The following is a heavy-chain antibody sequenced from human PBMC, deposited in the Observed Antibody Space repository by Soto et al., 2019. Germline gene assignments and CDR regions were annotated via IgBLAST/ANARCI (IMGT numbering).Heavy chain of an antibody. CDR2: INAGNGDT. J-gene: IGHJ6*03. CDR3: ARGAYAHGDYTLYYYYMDV. Sequence: QVQLVQSGSEVGKPGASVKVSCKASGYTFSTFAIHWVRQAPGQRPEWMGWINAGNGDTKYSQNLQARVTFTRDTSASTAYMELSSLRSEDTAVYFCARGAYAHGDYTLYYYYMDVWGKGTTVTVSS. D-gene: IGHD4-17*01. V-gene: IGHV1-3*01. CDR1: GYTFSTFA.